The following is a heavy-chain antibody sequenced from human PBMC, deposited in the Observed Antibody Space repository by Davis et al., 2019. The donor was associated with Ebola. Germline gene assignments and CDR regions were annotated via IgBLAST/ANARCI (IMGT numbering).Heavy chain of an antibody. CDR1: GFMFSSYA. CDR2: ISSSSSYI. J-gene: IGHJ6*04. Sequence: GGSLRLSCSVSGFMFSSYAMHWVRQAPGKGLEWVSSISSSSSYIYYADSVKGRFTISRDNAKNSLYLQMNSLRAEDTAVYYCASVLETVRHDPFYYYYGMDVWDKGTTVTVSS. D-gene: IGHD1-1*01. CDR3: ASVLETVRHDPFYYYYGMDV. V-gene: IGHV3-21*01.